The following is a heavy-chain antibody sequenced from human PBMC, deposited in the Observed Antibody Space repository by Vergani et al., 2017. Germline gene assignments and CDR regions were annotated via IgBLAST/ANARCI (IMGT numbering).Heavy chain of an antibody. D-gene: IGHD6-13*01. CDR3: AHSMYSSSWYRRRTFDY. Sequence: QITLKESGPTLVKPTQTLTLTCTFSGFSLSTRGVGVGWIRQPPGKDLEWLALIYWDDDKRYSPSLKSRLTITKDTPKNQVVLTMTNMDPVDTATYSCAHSMYSSSWYRRRTFDYWGQGTLVTVSS. CDR1: GFSLSTRGVG. V-gene: IGHV2-5*02. J-gene: IGHJ4*02. CDR2: IYWDDDK.